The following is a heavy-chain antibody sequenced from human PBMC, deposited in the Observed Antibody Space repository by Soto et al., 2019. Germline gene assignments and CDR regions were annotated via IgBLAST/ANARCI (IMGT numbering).Heavy chain of an antibody. D-gene: IGHD5-12*01. CDR2: ISAYNGDT. Sequence: QVQLVQSGAEVTKPGASVKVSCKASGYTLTSYGFSWVRQAPGQGLEWMGWISAYNGDTNYAQSLQGRVTMTTDTSTTTAYMELRSLRSDDTAVYYCATTIGYSYYYYGMDVWGQGTTVTVSS. V-gene: IGHV1-18*01. CDR3: ATTIGYSYYYYGMDV. CDR1: GYTLTSYG. J-gene: IGHJ6*02.